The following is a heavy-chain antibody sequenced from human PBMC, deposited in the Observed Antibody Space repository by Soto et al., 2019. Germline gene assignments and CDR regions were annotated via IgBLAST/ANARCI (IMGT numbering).Heavy chain of an antibody. J-gene: IGHJ4*02. CDR1: GVSISDYY. CDR3: ATFNGVASAGFDN. V-gene: IGHV4-59*01. D-gene: IGHD2-8*01. Sequence: SETLSLTCTVSGVSISDYYWTWIRQPPGMGLQWIGYVYYSGRTNYNPSLKSRVTMSVDTSKEQVSLTMTSVTAADTAVYYCATFNGVASAGFDNWGPGTLVNVSS. CDR2: VYYSGRT.